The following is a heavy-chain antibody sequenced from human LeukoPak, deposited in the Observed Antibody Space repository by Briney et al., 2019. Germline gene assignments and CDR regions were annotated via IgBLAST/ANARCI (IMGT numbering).Heavy chain of an antibody. Sequence: SMKVSCKASGGTFSRYAISWVRQAPGQGLEWMGGIIPIFGTANYAQKFQGRVTITADESTSTAYMEVSSLRSEDTAVYYCARAYSGYDFFDYWGQGILVTVSS. CDR2: IIPIFGTA. V-gene: IGHV1-69*01. CDR1: GGTFSRYA. CDR3: ARAYSGYDFFDY. D-gene: IGHD5-12*01. J-gene: IGHJ4*02.